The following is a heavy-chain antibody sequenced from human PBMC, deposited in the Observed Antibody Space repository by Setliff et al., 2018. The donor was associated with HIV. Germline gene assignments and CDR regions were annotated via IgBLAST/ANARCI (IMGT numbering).Heavy chain of an antibody. V-gene: IGHV4-31*03. Sequence: SETLSLTCTVSGGSISSGGYYWSWIRQHPGKGLEWIGYIYYSGSTYYNPSLKSRLTMSVDPSKNQFSLRLNSVTAADTAVYYCARHAVPHYYDSSGPSWGPGTLVTVSS. D-gene: IGHD3-22*01. J-gene: IGHJ5*02. CDR2: IYYSGST. CDR3: ARHAVPHYYDSSGPS. CDR1: GGSISSGGYY.